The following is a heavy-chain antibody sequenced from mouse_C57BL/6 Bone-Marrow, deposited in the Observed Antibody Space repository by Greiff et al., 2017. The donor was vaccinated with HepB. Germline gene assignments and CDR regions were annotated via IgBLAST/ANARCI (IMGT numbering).Heavy chain of an antibody. CDR3: AKRGGSSSWYFDV. D-gene: IGHD1-1*01. CDR2: IYPGDGDT. J-gene: IGHJ1*03. Sequence: QVQLQQSGPELVKPGASVKISCKASGYAFSSSWMNWVKQRPGKGLEWIGRIYPGDGDTNYNGKFKGKATLTADKSSSTAYMQLSSLTSEDSAVYFCAKRGGSSSWYFDVWGTGTTVTVSS. V-gene: IGHV1-82*01. CDR1: GYAFSSSW.